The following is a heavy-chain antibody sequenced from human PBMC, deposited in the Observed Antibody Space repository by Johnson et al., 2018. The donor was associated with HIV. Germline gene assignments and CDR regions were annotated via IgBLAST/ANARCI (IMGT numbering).Heavy chain of an antibody. Sequence: VQLVESGGGLVQPGGSLRLSCAASGFTFSSYDMHWVRQATGKGLEWVSAIGTAGDTYYPGSVKGRFTISRDNSKNTLYLQMNSLRAEDTAVYYCAREGGSSGPDAFDIWGQGTMVTVSS. J-gene: IGHJ3*02. CDR2: IGTAGDT. D-gene: IGHD3-16*01. CDR1: GFTFSSYD. V-gene: IGHV3-13*01. CDR3: AREGGSSGPDAFDI.